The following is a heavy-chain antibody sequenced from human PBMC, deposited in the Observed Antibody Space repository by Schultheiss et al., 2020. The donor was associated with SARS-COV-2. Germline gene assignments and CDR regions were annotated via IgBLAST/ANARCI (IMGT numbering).Heavy chain of an antibody. Sequence: ASVKVSCKASGYTFTSYDINWVRQATGQGLEWMGWMNPNSGNTGYAQKFQGRVTITRNTSISTAYMELRSLRSDDTAVYYCARDGIGWFLDAFDIWGQGTMVTVSS. D-gene: IGHD2-15*01. CDR2: MNPNSGNT. V-gene: IGHV1-8*01. J-gene: IGHJ3*02. CDR1: GYTFTSYD. CDR3: ARDGIGWFLDAFDI.